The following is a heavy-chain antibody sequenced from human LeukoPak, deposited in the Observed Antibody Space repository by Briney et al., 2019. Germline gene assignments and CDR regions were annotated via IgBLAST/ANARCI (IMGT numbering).Heavy chain of an antibody. CDR1: GASISSSSYS. J-gene: IGHJ5*02. D-gene: IGHD1-14*01. CDR2: LYYSGST. Sequence: PSETLSLTCTVSGASISSSSYSWGWIRQPPGNGLEWIGSLYYSGSTYYNPSLNSRVTISVDTSKNQFSLKLYSVSAADTAVYYCARGYSFDPWGQGTLVTVSS. V-gene: IGHV4-39*07. CDR3: ARGYSFDP.